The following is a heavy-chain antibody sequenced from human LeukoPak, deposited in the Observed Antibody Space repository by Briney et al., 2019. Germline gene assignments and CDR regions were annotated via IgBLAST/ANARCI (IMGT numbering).Heavy chain of an antibody. CDR2: ISGSGGST. CDR1: GFTFSSYA. J-gene: IGHJ4*02. CDR3: AKDLWGGGSDFSFDY. Sequence: TGGSLRLSCAASGFTFSSYAMSWVRQAPGKGLEWVSAISGSGGSTYYADSVKGRFTISRDNSKNTLYLQMNSLRAEDTAVYYCAKDLWGGGSDFSFDYWGQGTLVTVSS. V-gene: IGHV3-23*01. D-gene: IGHD1-26*01.